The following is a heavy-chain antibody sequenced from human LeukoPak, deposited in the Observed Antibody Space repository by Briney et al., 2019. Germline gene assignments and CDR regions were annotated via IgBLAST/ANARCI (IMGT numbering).Heavy chain of an antibody. CDR3: AKKNGGRITIFGVVIMGLFDL. Sequence: GGSLRLSCAASGFTFSNYAMNWVRQAPGKGLEWVSGIRDSGGSTYYADSVKGRFTISRDDSKNTLYLQMNSLRAEDTAVYYCAKKNGGRITIFGVVIMGLFDLWGRGTLVTVSS. J-gene: IGHJ2*01. CDR2: IRDSGGST. D-gene: IGHD3-3*01. V-gene: IGHV3-23*01. CDR1: GFTFSNYA.